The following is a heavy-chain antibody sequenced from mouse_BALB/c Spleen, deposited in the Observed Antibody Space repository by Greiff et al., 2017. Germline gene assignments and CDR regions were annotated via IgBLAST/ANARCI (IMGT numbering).Heavy chain of an antibody. CDR1: GYTFTSYW. CDR2: IYPSDSYT. J-gene: IGHJ3*01. Sequence: VQLQQPGAELVRPGASVKLSCKASGYTFTSYWINWVKQRPGQGLEWIGNIYPSDSYTNYNQKFKDKATLTVDKSSSTAYMQLSSPTSEDSAVYYCTRIRNDYAWFAYWGQGTLVTVSA. CDR3: TRIRNDYAWFAY. V-gene: IGHV1-69*02. D-gene: IGHD2-4*01.